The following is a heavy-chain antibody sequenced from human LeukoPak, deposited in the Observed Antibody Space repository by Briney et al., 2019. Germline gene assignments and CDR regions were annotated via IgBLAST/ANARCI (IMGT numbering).Heavy chain of an antibody. D-gene: IGHD2-15*01. V-gene: IGHV3-23*01. CDR3: AKAPPAATNYYYGMDV. Sequence: PGGSLRLSCAASGFTFNNYAMTWVRQAPGKGLEWVSAVSGRGDSTYYADSVKGRFTISRDNSKNTLYLQMNSLRAADTAVYHCAKAPPAATNYYYGMDVWGQGTTVTVSS. CDR2: VSGRGDST. J-gene: IGHJ6*02. CDR1: GFTFNNYA.